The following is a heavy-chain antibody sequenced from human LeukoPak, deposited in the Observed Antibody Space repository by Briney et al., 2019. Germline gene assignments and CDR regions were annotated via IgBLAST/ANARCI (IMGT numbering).Heavy chain of an antibody. CDR1: GDSISSSTDY. CDR2: ISKSGST. V-gene: IGHV4-39*01. Sequence: SETLSLTCSVSGDSISSSTDYWGWIRQPPGKGLEYIGSISKSGSTYYDPSLRGRVTISVDTSKNQFSLKVTSVTAADTAVYYCSRHILTGVDGRGWFDSWGQGTLVTVSP. D-gene: IGHD1-14*01. J-gene: IGHJ5*01. CDR3: SRHILTGVDGRGWFDS.